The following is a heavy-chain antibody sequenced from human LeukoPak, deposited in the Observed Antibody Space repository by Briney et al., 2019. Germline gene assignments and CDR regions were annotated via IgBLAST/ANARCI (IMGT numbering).Heavy chain of an antibody. CDR3: AQVGGWGTMVTTPNY. J-gene: IGHJ4*02. Sequence: PGGSLRLYCAASGFTFSSYAMSWVRQAPGKGPEWVSAISGSGGSTSYADSVKGRFTISRDNSKNTLWMQMNSLGAEDTAIYYCAQVGGWGTMVTTPNYWGQGTLVTVSS. CDR1: GFTFSSYA. D-gene: IGHD4-17*01. V-gene: IGHV3-23*01. CDR2: ISGSGGST.